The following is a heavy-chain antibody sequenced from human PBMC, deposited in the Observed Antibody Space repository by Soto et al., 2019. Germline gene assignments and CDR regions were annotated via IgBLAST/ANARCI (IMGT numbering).Heavy chain of an antibody. CDR3: ARSRGGADYFDC. CDR2: INPNSGGT. Sequence: SVKVSCKASGYTFTGYYMHWVRQAPGQGLEWMGWINPNSGGTNYAQKFQGRVTMTRDTSISTAYMELSRLRSDDTAVYYCARSRGGADYFDCWGQGTPVTVSS. J-gene: IGHJ4*02. D-gene: IGHD2-15*01. CDR1: GYTFTGYY. V-gene: IGHV1-2*02.